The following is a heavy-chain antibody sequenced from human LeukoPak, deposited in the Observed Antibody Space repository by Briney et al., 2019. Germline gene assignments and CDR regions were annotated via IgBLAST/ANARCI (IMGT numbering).Heavy chain of an antibody. D-gene: IGHD1-26*01. Sequence: GGSLRLSCAASGFTFSNAWMSWVRQAPGKGLEWVGRIKSKTDGGTTDYAAPVKGRFTISRDDSKNTLYLQMNSLKTEDTAVYYCTTDGVASSGSYQGLFDYWGQGTLVTVSS. CDR3: TTDGVASSGSYQGLFDY. CDR2: IKSKTDGGTT. V-gene: IGHV3-15*01. J-gene: IGHJ4*02. CDR1: GFTFSNAW.